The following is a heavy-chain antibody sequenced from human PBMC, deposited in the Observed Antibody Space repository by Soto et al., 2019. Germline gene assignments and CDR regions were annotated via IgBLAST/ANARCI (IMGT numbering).Heavy chain of an antibody. J-gene: IGHJ4*02. CDR1: GYNFNQYY. Sequence: QVQLVQSGPEVRKPGASVRLSCATSGYNFNQYYIHWVRQAPGQGLEWMGIINLRGGTTEYAHKFRGRVTVTGDPSTRTAYMELSSLRSEDPAVYFCARGPDDSDVPRWAHWGQGTLITVSS. CDR2: INLRGGTT. CDR3: ARGPDDSDVPRWAH. D-gene: IGHD4-17*01. V-gene: IGHV1-46*02.